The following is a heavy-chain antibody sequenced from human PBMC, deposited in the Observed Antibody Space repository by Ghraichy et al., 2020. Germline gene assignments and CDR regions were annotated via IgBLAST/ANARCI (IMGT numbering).Heavy chain of an antibody. V-gene: IGHV4-30-4*01. CDR2: IYNSGST. CDR3: TRGKKGYDVLTGYYPLSFDY. CDR1: GGSISSGDYY. J-gene: IGHJ4*02. Sequence: SETLSLTCTVSGGSISSGDYYWTWIRQPPGKGLEWIGHIYNSGSTYYKPSLKSRVSISVDTSKNQFSLKLSSVTAADTAVYYCTRGKKGYDVLTGYYPLSFDYWGQGTLVTVSS. D-gene: IGHD3-9*01.